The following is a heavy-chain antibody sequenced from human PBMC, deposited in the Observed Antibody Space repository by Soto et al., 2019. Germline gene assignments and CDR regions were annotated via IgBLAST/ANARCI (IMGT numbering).Heavy chain of an antibody. CDR3: ARDLGTGTDY. Sequence: QVQLQESGPGLVKPSGTLSLTCAVSGDSITNSNWWSWVRQAPGKGLEWIGEIYHSGATTYNPSLKSRVTTSVDPSNNHFSLKLTSVTAADTAVYFCARDLGTGTDYWGQGTLVTVAS. CDR1: GDSITNSNW. D-gene: IGHD1-1*01. V-gene: IGHV4-4*02. CDR2: IYHSGAT. J-gene: IGHJ4*02.